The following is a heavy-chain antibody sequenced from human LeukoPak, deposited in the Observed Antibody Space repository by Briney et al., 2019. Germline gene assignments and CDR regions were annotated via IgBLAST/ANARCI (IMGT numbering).Heavy chain of an antibody. CDR2: ISYDGSNK. CDR3: AKDSGSYYVFDY. Sequence: GGSLRLSCAASGFTFSSYDIHWVRQAPGKGLEWVALISYDGSNKYYADSVKGRLTISRDNSKNTLYLQMNSLRAEDTAVYYCAKDSGSYYVFDYWGQGTLVTVSS. J-gene: IGHJ4*02. CDR1: GFTFSSYD. V-gene: IGHV3-30*18. D-gene: IGHD1-26*01.